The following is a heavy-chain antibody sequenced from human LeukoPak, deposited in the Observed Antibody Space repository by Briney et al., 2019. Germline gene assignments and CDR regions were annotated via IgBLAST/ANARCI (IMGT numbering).Heavy chain of an antibody. V-gene: IGHV4-34*01. CDR1: GAAYNAYY. Sequence: SETLSLTCAVYGAAYNAYYWSWIRQPPGKGLEWIGDIDHRGTATYNPSLKSRLTISADASKNQFSLKLNSVADADTAVYYCAVGITILGVAASFDSWGQGNLVIVSS. CDR2: IDHRGTA. CDR3: AVGITILGVAASFDS. J-gene: IGHJ4*02. D-gene: IGHD3-3*01.